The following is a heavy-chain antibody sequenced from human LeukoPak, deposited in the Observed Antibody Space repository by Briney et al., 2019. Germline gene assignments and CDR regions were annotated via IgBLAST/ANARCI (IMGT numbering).Heavy chain of an antibody. J-gene: IGHJ4*02. Sequence: QAGGSLRLPCAASGFTFSSYWMHWVRQAPGKGLAWVSYINGDGSTTSYADSVKGRFTISRDNAKNTLYLQMNSLRAEDTAVYYCASVITRYMIRSRWGQGALVTVSS. CDR3: ASVITRYMIRSR. CDR1: GFTFSSYW. V-gene: IGHV3-74*01. D-gene: IGHD3-16*01. CDR2: INGDGSTT.